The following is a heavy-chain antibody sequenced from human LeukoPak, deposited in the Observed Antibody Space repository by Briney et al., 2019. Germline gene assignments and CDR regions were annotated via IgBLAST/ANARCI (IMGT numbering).Heavy chain of an antibody. CDR3: AKDHTFRSFDS. J-gene: IGHJ4*02. D-gene: IGHD2/OR15-2a*01. CDR2: INPNSGGT. CDR1: GYTFIGYY. Sequence: GASVKVSCKASGYTFIGYYMHSVRQAPGQGLEWMGWINPNSGGTNYAQKFQGRVTMTKDRSISTAYMELSRLRSDDTAVYYCAKDHTFRSFDSWGQGTLVTVSS. V-gene: IGHV1-2*02.